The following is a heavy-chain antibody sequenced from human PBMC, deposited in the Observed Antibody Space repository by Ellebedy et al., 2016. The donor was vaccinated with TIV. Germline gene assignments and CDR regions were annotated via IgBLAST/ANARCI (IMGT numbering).Heavy chain of an antibody. J-gene: IGHJ1*01. CDR1: GGTFSTYA. CDR3: AREGREYNTPSQYFQH. CDR2: IIPMFGTT. D-gene: IGHD6-6*01. Sequence: AASVKVSCKASGGTFSTYAISWVRQAPGEGLEWMGGIIPMFGTTNYAQKFQDRVTITADKSTSTVYMGLSSLRPEDTAVYDCAREGREYNTPSQYFQHWGQGTLVTVSS. V-gene: IGHV1-69*06.